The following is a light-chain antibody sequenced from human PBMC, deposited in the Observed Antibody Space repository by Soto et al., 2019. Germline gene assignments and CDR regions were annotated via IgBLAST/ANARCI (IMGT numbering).Light chain of an antibody. CDR3: QQYDNLPT. V-gene: IGKV1-33*01. Sequence: DIKINRSPSSLAASVENRVTITCQASQDISNYLNWYQQKPGKAPKLLIYDASNLETGVPSRFSGSGSGTDFTFTISSLQPEDIATYSCQQYDNLPTFGGGTKVDIK. J-gene: IGKJ4*01. CDR1: QDISNY. CDR2: DAS.